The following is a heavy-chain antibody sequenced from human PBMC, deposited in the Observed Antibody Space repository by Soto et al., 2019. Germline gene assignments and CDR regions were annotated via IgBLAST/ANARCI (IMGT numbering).Heavy chain of an antibody. V-gene: IGHV3-30*18. CDR1: GFTFSSYG. Sequence: WGSLRLSCAASGFTFSSYGMHWVRQAPGKGLEWVAVISYDGSNKYYADSVKGRFTISRDNSKNTLYLQMNSLRAEDTAVYYCAKRTSLTYYDFWSRSKKACDVWGQGNMVT. CDR2: ISYDGSNK. J-gene: IGHJ3*01. D-gene: IGHD3-3*01. CDR3: AKRTSLTYYDFWSRSKKACDV.